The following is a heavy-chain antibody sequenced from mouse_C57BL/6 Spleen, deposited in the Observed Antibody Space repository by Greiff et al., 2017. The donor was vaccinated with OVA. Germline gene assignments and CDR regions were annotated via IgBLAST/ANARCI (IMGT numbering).Heavy chain of an antibody. CDR3: ASNYYGSSYDWYFDV. D-gene: IGHD1-1*01. CDR2: IHPNSGST. CDR1: GYTFTGYW. Sequence: QVQLQQPGAELVKPGASVTLSCKASGYTFTGYWMHWVKQRPVQGLEWIGMIHPNSGSTTYNEKFKSKATLPVDKSSSTAYMQRSSLTSEDSAVYSCASNYYGSSYDWYFDVWGTGTTVTVSS. J-gene: IGHJ1*03. V-gene: IGHV1-64*01.